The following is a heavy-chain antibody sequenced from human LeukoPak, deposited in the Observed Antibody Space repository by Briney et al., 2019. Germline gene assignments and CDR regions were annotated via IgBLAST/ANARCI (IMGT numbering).Heavy chain of an antibody. V-gene: IGHV1-2*02. Sequence: ASVKVSCKASGFTFTSYYMHWVRQAPGQGLEWMGWINGNSGGTNYAQKFQGRVTMTRDTSINTAYMELSRLTSDDTAMYYCSREFQRSLDYWGQGTLVTVSS. D-gene: IGHD6-25*01. J-gene: IGHJ4*02. CDR2: INGNSGGT. CDR1: GFTFTSYY. CDR3: SREFQRSLDY.